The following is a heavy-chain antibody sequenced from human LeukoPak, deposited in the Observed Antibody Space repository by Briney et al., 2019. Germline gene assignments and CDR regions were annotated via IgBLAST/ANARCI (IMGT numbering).Heavy chain of an antibody. CDR1: GFTFSSYS. CDR3: ATGLAVAGYYFDY. J-gene: IGHJ4*02. CDR2: ISSSSSYI. D-gene: IGHD6-19*01. V-gene: IGHV3-21*01. Sequence: SGGSLRLSCAASGFTFSSYSMNWVRQAPGKGLEWVSSISSSSSYIYYADSVKGRFTISRDNAKNSLYLQMNSLRAEDTAVYYCATGLAVAGYYFDYWGQGTLVTVSS.